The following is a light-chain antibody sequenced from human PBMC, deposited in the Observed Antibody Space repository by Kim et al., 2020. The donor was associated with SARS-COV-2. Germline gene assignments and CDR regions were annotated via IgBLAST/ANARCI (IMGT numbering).Light chain of an antibody. Sequence: QPVTPTCPSDINDVARYAAAWLQQHPGHPPKLLFYRNNDRPSGISQRLSASRSGTTASLSITGLQPDDEADYYCSAWDYSVNAWVFGGGTKLTVL. V-gene: IGLV10-54*01. CDR1: INDVARYA. CDR2: RNN. J-gene: IGLJ3*02. CDR3: SAWDYSVNAWV.